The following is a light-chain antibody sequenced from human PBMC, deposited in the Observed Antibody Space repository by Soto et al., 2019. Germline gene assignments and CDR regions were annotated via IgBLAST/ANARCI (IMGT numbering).Light chain of an antibody. CDR2: EVS. V-gene: IGLV2-14*01. CDR3: SSYTSRSTWV. J-gene: IGLJ3*02. Sequence: QSALTQPASVSGSPGQSITISCTGTSSDVGGYNYVSWYQQHPGKAAKLMIYEVSNRPSGVSNRFSGSKSGNTASLTISGLQAEDEADYYCSSYTSRSTWVFGGGTKLTVL. CDR1: SSDVGGYNY.